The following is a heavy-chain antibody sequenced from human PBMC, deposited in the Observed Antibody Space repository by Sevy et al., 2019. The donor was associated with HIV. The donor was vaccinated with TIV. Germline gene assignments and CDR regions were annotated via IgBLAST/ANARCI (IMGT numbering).Heavy chain of an antibody. D-gene: IGHD3-22*01. CDR3: ASDRGSSGSTQYYYYYYMDV. V-gene: IGHV3-74*01. CDR1: GFTFSSYW. J-gene: IGHJ6*03. CDR2: INSDGSST. Sequence: GGSLRLSCAASGFTFSSYWMHWVRQAPGKGLVWVSRINSDGSSTRYADSVKGRFTISRDNAKNTLYLQMNSLRAEDTAVYYCASDRGSSGSTQYYYYYYMDVWGKGTTVTVSS.